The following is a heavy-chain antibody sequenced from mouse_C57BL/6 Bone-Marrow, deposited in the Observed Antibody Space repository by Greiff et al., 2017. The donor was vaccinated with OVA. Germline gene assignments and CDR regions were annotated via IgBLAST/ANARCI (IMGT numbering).Heavy chain of an antibody. CDR3: ASPNYYGSSPYAMDY. D-gene: IGHD1-1*01. V-gene: IGHV1-22*01. Sequence: VQLQQSGPELVKPGASVKMSCKASGYTFTDYNMHWVKQSHGKSLEWIGYINPNNGGTSYNQKFKGKATLTVNKSSSTAYMELRSLTSEDSAVYYCASPNYYGSSPYAMDYWGQGTSVTVSS. CDR2: INPNNGGT. CDR1: GYTFTDYN. J-gene: IGHJ4*01.